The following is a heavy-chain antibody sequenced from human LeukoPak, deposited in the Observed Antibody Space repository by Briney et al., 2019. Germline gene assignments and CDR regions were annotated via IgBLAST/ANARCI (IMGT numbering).Heavy chain of an antibody. V-gene: IGHV3-23*01. D-gene: IGHD1-1*01. CDR3: AKTDKLERGWYFDY. CDR1: GFIFSSYA. J-gene: IGHJ4*02. CDR2: ISGSGGST. Sequence: GGSLRLSCAASGFIFSSYAMSWVRQAPGKGLEWVSAISGSGGSTYYADSVKGRFTISRDNSKNTLYLQMNSLRAEDTAVYYCAKTDKLERGWYFDYWGQGTLVTVSS.